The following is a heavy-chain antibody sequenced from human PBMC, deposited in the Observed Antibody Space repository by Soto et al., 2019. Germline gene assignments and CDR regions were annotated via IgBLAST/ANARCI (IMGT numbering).Heavy chain of an antibody. CDR2: IIPMFGIT. CDR1: GGPFSSYV. Sequence: QVQLVQSGAEVKKPGSSVKVSCKASGGPFSSYVLTWVRQAPGQGLEWMGRIIPMFGITDFAPKFQGRVTITADKSTTTSYTELSSLRSEDTAIYYCARDRALNNAAVGMAYWGQGTLVNVSS. J-gene: IGHJ4*02. CDR3: ARDRALNNAAVGMAY. V-gene: IGHV1-69*04. D-gene: IGHD6-13*01.